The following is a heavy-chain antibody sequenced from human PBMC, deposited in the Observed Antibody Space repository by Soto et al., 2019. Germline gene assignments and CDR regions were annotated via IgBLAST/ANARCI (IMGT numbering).Heavy chain of an antibody. V-gene: IGHV3-30-3*01. Sequence: PGGSLRLSCAASGFTFSSYAMHWVRQAPGKGLEWVAVISYDGSNKYYADSVKGRFTISRGNSKNTLYLQMNSLRAEDTAVYYCARSSFGVVIIPVPHFDYWGQGT. CDR3: ARSSFGVVIIPVPHFDY. CDR2: ISYDGSNK. J-gene: IGHJ4*02. CDR1: GFTFSSYA. D-gene: IGHD3-3*01.